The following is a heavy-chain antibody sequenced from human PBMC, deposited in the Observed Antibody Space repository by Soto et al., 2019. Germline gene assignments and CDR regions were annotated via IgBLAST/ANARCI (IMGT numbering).Heavy chain of an antibody. CDR3: ARGSGPNDAFDI. CDR2: IYYSGST. D-gene: IGHD2-15*01. J-gene: IGHJ3*02. V-gene: IGHV4-61*08. CDR1: GCSISSGGYY. Sequence: SETQSPTSPFSGCSISSGGYYWSWIRQHPGKGLEWIGYIYYSGSTYYNPSLKSRVTISVDTSKNQFSLKLSSVTAADTAVYYCARGSGPNDAFDIWGQGTMVTVSS.